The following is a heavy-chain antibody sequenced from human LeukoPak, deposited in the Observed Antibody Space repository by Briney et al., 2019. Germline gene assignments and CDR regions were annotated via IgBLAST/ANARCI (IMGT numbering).Heavy chain of an antibody. J-gene: IGHJ5*02. CDR1: GGSFSGYY. CDR2: VNHSGST. Sequence: SETLSLTCVVYGGSFSGYYWTWIRQPPGKGLEWIGDVNHSGSTNYNPSLESRVTISVDTSKSQFSLKLSSVTAADTSVYYCAGSIVVVPANWFDPWGQGTLVTVSS. D-gene: IGHD2-2*01. V-gene: IGHV4-34*01. CDR3: AGSIVVVPANWFDP.